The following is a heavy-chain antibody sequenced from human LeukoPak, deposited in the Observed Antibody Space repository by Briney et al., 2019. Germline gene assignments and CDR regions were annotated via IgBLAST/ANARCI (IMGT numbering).Heavy chain of an antibody. Sequence: GGSLRLSCAASGFTFCGSAMHWVRQASGKGLEWVGRIRSKANSYATAYAASVKGRFTISRDDSKNTAYLQMNSLKTEDTAVYYCTSDTSLTYYGMDVWGQGTTVTVSS. V-gene: IGHV3-73*01. D-gene: IGHD2-2*01. CDR2: IRSKANSYAT. CDR3: TSDTSLTYYGMDV. CDR1: GFTFCGSA. J-gene: IGHJ6*02.